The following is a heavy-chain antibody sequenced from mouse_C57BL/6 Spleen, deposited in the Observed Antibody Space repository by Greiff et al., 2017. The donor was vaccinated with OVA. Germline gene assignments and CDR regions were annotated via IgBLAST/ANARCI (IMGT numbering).Heavy chain of an antibody. CDR3: ARVIYYGSGYEAWFAY. CDR1: GYTFTSYW. CDR2: IDPSDSYT. D-gene: IGHD1-1*01. J-gene: IGHJ3*01. V-gene: IGHV1-69*01. Sequence: QVQLQQPGAELVMPGASVKLSCKASGYTFTSYWMHWVKQRPGQGLEWIGEIDPSDSYTNYNQKFKGKSTLTVDKSSSTAYMQLSSLTSEDSAVYYCARVIYYGSGYEAWFAYWGQGTLVTVSA.